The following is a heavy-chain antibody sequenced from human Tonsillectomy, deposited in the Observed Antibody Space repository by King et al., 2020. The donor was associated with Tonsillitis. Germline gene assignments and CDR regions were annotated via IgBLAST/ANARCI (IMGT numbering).Heavy chain of an antibody. D-gene: IGHD3-10*01. Sequence: QLQESGPGLVKPSQTLSLTCTVSGGSISSGSYYWSWIRQPAGKGLEWIGRIYTSGSTNYNPSLKSRVTMSVDTSKHQFSLKLSSVTAADTAVYYCASDPPTGPHDAFDIWGQGTMVTVSS. J-gene: IGHJ3*02. CDR3: ASDPPTGPHDAFDI. CDR1: GGSISSGSYY. CDR2: IYTSGST. V-gene: IGHV4-61*02.